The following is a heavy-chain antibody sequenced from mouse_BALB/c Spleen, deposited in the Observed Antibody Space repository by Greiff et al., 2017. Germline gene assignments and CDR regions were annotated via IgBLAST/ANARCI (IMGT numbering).Heavy chain of an antibody. D-gene: IGHD2-1*01. CDR2: ISYDGSN. CDR1: GYSITSGYY. J-gene: IGHJ3*01. CDR3: AITFDGNYPFAY. V-gene: IGHV3-6*02. Sequence: ESGPGLVKPSQSLSLTCSVTGYSITSGYYWNWIRQFPGNKLEWMGYISYDGSNNYNPSLKNRISITRDTSKNQFFLKLNSVTTEDTATYYCAITFDGNYPFAYWGQGTLVTVSA.